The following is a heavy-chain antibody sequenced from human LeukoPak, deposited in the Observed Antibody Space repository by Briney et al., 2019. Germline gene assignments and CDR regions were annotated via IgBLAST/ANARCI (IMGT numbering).Heavy chain of an antibody. V-gene: IGHV3-23*01. CDR3: AKGRGGYNIIDY. Sequence: GGSLRLSCAVSGITLSNYGMSWVRQAQGKGLEWVSAISGSGGSTYYADSVKGRFTISRDNSKNTLYLQMNSLRAEDTAVYYCAKGRGGYNIIDYWGQGTLVTVSS. CDR1: GITLSNYG. CDR2: ISGSGGST. J-gene: IGHJ4*02. D-gene: IGHD5-24*01.